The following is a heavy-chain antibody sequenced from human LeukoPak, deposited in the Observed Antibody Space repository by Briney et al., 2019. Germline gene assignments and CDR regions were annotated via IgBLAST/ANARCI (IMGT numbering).Heavy chain of an antibody. V-gene: IGHV3-23*01. D-gene: IGHD4-4*01. CDR2: ISGSGGST. Sequence: GGSLRLSCAASGFTFSSYAMSWVRQAPGKGLEWVSAISGSGGSTYYADSVKGRFTISRDNSKNTLYLQMNSLRAEDTAVYYCAKEPDPYSNYLPYYYYYGMDVWGQGTTVTVSS. CDR3: AKEPDPYSNYLPYYYYYGMDV. J-gene: IGHJ6*02. CDR1: GFTFSSYA.